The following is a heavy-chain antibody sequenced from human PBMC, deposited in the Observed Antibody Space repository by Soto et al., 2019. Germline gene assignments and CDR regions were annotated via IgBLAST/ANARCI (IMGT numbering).Heavy chain of an antibody. V-gene: IGHV4-61*01. CDR3: ARTAAVPNSLRSRYFFDY. CDR2: VYYSGTT. J-gene: IGHJ4*02. Sequence: SETLSLTCSVSGGSVSDKTYYWSWIRQPPGKRLEWIGYVYYSGTTNYNPSLKSRVTISVDLSKNQFSLRLSSVTTADTALYYCARTAAVPNSLRSRYFFDYWGQGTLVTVSS. CDR1: GGSVSDKTYY. D-gene: IGHD6-25*01.